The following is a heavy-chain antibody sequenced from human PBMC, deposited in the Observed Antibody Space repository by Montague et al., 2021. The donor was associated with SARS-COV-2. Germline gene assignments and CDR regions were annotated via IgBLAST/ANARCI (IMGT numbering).Heavy chain of an antibody. Sequence: SETLSLTCTVSGDSVSHDFWTWIRQPPGKGLEWIGRIYTGGTTHYNPSLKSRVTISLDTSKSQFSLNLNSVTAADTAVYFCARDAGGAAAGKGRYFDLWGRGTLVTVSS. CDR1: GDSVSHDF. J-gene: IGHJ2*01. D-gene: IGHD6-13*01. V-gene: IGHV4-4*08. CDR3: ARDAGGAAAGKGRYFDL. CDR2: IYTGGTT.